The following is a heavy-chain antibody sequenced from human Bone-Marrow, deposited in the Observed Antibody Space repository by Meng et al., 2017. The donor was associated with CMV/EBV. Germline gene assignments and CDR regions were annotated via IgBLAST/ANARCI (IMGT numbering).Heavy chain of an antibody. CDR3: ARDPLYYDFWSGPKSYYYGMDV. CDR1: GGSVSSGSSY. CDR2: VSYSGGN. V-gene: IGHV4-61*01. D-gene: IGHD3-3*01. Sequence: SETLSLTCTVSGGSVSSGSSYWNWLRQPPGKELEWIGFVSYSGGNKYNPPLQGRVTISVDTSKNQFSLKLSSVTAADTAVYYCARDPLYYDFWSGPKSYYYGMDVWGQGTTVTVSS. J-gene: IGHJ6*02.